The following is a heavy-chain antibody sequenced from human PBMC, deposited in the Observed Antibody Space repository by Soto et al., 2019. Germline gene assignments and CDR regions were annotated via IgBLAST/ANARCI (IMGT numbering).Heavy chain of an antibody. V-gene: IGHV3-21*01. D-gene: IGHD6-13*01. CDR1: GFTFRSFT. CDR2: ISSNSAYI. J-gene: IGHJ5*02. Sequence: GGSLRLSCAASGFTFRSFTMNWVRQAPGKGLEWVSTISSNSAYIYYTDALRGRFTISRDNAKNSLHLQMSSLRAEDTAVYYCTRNASRDSSARGWFDPWGPGTLVTVSS. CDR3: TRNASRDSSARGWFDP.